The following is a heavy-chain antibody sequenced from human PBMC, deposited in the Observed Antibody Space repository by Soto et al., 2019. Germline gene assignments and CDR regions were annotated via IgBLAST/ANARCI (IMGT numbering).Heavy chain of an antibody. CDR3: AKGGSGNYLTYYYYYGMDV. J-gene: IGHJ6*02. CDR1: GFSLSNNG. Sequence: GGSLRLACAASGFSLSNNGMHWVRQAPGKGLEWVAVISYDGNNKYYADSVKGRFTISRDNSKNTVYLEMNNLRAEDTAMYYCAKGGSGNYLTYYYYYGMDVWGQGTTVTVSS. D-gene: IGHD3-22*01. CDR2: ISYDGNNK. V-gene: IGHV3-30*18.